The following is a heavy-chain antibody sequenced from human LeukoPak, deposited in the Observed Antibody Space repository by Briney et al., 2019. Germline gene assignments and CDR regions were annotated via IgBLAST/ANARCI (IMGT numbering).Heavy chain of an antibody. CDR1: GVSISSYY. J-gene: IGHJ4*02. D-gene: IGHD6-13*01. CDR3: ARGSLSSSWYLYDY. CDR2: IHYSGTT. V-gene: IGHV4-59*01. Sequence: SETLSLTCTVSGVSISSYYWSWIRQPPGKGLEWIGYIHYSGTTSYNSSLKSRVTISVDTSKNQFSLKLSPVTAADTAVYYCARGSLSSSWYLYDYWGQGTLVTVSS.